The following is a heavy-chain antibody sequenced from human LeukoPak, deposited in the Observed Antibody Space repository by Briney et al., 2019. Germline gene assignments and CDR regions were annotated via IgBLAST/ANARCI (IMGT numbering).Heavy chain of an antibody. Sequence: VKPSETLSLTCTVSGGSISSYYWTWIRQPPGKGLEWIGNIYYSGSTNYNPSLKSRVTISVDTSKNQFSLKLTSVTAADTAVYYCARDGSGFPDAFDIWGQGTMVTVSS. J-gene: IGHJ3*02. CDR3: ARDGSGFPDAFDI. CDR1: GGSISSYY. CDR2: IYYSGST. V-gene: IGHV4-59*01. D-gene: IGHD6-19*01.